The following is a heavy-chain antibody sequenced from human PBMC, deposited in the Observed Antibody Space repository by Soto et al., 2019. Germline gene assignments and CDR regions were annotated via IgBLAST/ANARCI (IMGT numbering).Heavy chain of an antibody. CDR3: ARGYRELYYYAMDV. D-gene: IGHD3-10*01. CDR1: GGTFTNYA. V-gene: IGHV1-69*06. J-gene: IGHJ6*02. Sequence: QVELVQSGVEVKKPGSSLKVSCKASGGTFTNYAFSWVRQAPGQGLAWMGGIIPFYDKANYAEKFLGRVTITADKSTTTAYMELSSLTSDDTAVYFCARGYRELYYYAMDVWGRGTPVIVSS. CDR2: IIPFYDKA.